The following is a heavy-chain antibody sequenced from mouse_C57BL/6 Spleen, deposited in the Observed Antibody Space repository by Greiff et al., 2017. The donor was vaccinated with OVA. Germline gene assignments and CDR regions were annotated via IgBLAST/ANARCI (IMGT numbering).Heavy chain of an antibody. Sequence: QVQLKESGPELVKPGASVKISCKASGYAFSSSWMNWVKQRPGKGLEWIGRIYPGDGDTNYNGKFKGKATLTADKSSSTAYIQLSSLTSEDSAVYFCARDGNYFDYWGQGTTLTVSS. CDR1: GYAFSSSW. D-gene: IGHD1-1*01. CDR3: ARDGNYFDY. J-gene: IGHJ2*01. V-gene: IGHV1-82*01. CDR2: IYPGDGDT.